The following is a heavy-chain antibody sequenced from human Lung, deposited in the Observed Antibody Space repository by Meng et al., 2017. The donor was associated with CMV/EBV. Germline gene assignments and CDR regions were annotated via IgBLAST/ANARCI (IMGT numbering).Heavy chain of an antibody. J-gene: IGHJ6*02. CDR1: GGTFISYA. Sequence: XVXVSXXASGGTFISYAISWVRQAPGQGLEWMGGIIPIFGTANYAHKFQGRVTITTDESTSTAYMELSSMRSEDTAVDYCARMDGSSTSCPRDYYYYAMDVWGQGTXVTVSS. D-gene: IGHD2-2*01. V-gene: IGHV1-69*05. CDR2: IIPIFGTA. CDR3: ARMDGSSTSCPRDYYYYAMDV.